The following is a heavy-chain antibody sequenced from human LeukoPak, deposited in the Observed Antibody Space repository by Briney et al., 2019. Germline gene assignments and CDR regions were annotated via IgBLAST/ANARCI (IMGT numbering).Heavy chain of an antibody. J-gene: IGHJ4*02. Sequence: SETLSLTCTVSGGSISSYYWNWIRQPPGKGLEWIGFIYSSGSTNYNPSLKSRVTISVDTSKNQFSLKVRSVTDADTDVYHCARGGSSSWRIGYYFDFWGQGTLVTVSS. CDR3: ARGGSSSWRIGYYFDF. V-gene: IGHV4-59*01. D-gene: IGHD6-13*01. CDR2: IYSSGST. CDR1: GGSISSYY.